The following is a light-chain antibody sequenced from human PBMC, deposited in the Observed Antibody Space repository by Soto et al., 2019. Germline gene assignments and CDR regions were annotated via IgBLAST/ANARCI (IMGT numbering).Light chain of an antibody. CDR3: QQYYSYPFT. CDR2: KAS. CDR1: QTISSW. Sequence: DIQMTQSPSTLSGSVGERVTITCRASQTISSWLAWYQQKPGKAPKLLIYKASSLESGVPSRFSGSGSGTDFTLTISCLQSEDFATYYCQQYYSYPFTFGQGTRLEIK. V-gene: IGKV1-5*03. J-gene: IGKJ5*01.